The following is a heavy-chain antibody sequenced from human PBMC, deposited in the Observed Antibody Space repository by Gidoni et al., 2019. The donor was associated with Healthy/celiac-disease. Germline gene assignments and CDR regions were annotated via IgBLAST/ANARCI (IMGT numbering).Heavy chain of an antibody. D-gene: IGHD1-26*01. CDR3: TSRPVGATTVHYGMDV. Sequence: LVESGGGLVQPGGSLNLSCAASGFTFSGSATHWVRQASGKGLEWVGRIRSKANSYATAYAASVKGRFTISRDESKNTAYLQMNSLKTEDTAVYYCTSRPVGATTVHYGMDVWGQGTTVTVSS. CDR1: GFTFSGSA. J-gene: IGHJ6*02. V-gene: IGHV3-73*02. CDR2: IRSKANSYAT.